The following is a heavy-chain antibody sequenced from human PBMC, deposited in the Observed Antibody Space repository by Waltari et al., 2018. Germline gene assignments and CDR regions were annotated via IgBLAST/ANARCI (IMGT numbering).Heavy chain of an antibody. D-gene: IGHD3-10*01. Sequence: EVRLAESGGGLVKPGGSLRLSCTASGFDFSDYDMNWVRQAPGTGLEGVSSSGGTHSNILYADSVKCRFTVARDNAKNSLYLQMDNLRAEDSGLYFCTRDLYGSGGDWFDPWGQGTLVTVSS. CDR3: TRDLYGSGGDWFDP. V-gene: IGHV3-21*03. J-gene: IGHJ5*02. CDR2: SGGTHSNI. CDR1: GFDFSDYD.